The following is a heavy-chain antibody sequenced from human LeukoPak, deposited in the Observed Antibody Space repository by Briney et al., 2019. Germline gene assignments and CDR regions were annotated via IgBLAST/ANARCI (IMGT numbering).Heavy chain of an antibody. Sequence: PSETLSLTCTVSGGSISSYYWGWIRQPAGKGLEWIGRIYTSGSTNYNPSLKSRVTMSVDTSKNQFSLKLSSVTAADTAVYYCARSLRSITIFGVVTSFDYWGQGTLVTVSS. D-gene: IGHD3-3*01. J-gene: IGHJ4*02. CDR2: IYTSGST. CDR1: GGSISSYY. V-gene: IGHV4-4*07. CDR3: ARSLRSITIFGVVTSFDY.